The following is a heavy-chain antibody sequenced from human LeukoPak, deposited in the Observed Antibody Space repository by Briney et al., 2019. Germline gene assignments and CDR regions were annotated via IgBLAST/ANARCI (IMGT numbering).Heavy chain of an antibody. CDR2: INPNSGGT. D-gene: IGHD2-2*01. V-gene: IGHV1-2*02. J-gene: IGHJ5*02. CDR3: ARDRYCSSTSCFIGRFDP. CDR1: GYTFTGYY. Sequence: ASVKVSCKASGYTFTGYYIHWVRQAPGQGLEWMGWINPNSGGTNYAQKLQGRVTMTRDTSISTAYLELSGLRSDDTAMYYCARDRYCSSTSCFIGRFDPWGQGTLVTVSS.